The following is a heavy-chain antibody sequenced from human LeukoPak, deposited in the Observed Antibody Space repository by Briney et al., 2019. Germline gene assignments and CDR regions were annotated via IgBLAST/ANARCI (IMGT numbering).Heavy chain of an antibody. CDR2: FYYSGNT. V-gene: IGHV4-59*01. Sequence: SETLSLTCTVSGGSISGSYWSWIRQPPGKELEWMGSFYYSGNTNYNPPLKSRVTISVDTSTNQFSLNLSSVTAADTAVYYCARVPYRDIFFDPWGQGTLVTVSS. J-gene: IGHJ5*02. CDR3: ARVPYRDIFFDP. CDR1: GGSISGSY. D-gene: IGHD1-26*01.